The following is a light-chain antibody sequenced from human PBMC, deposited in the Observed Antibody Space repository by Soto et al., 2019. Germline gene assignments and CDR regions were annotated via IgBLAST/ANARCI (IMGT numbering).Light chain of an antibody. V-gene: IGKV1-27*01. CDR2: AAS. Sequence: DIPMTQSPSSLSASVGDRVTITCRASQGISNYLAWYQQRPGKVPKLLIYAASTLQSGVPSRFSGSGSGTDFTLTISSLQPEDVATYYCQKYNSASFTFGPGTKVDIK. CDR3: QKYNSASFT. CDR1: QGISNY. J-gene: IGKJ3*01.